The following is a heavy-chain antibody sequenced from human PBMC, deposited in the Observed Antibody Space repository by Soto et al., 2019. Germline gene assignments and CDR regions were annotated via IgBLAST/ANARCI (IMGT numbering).Heavy chain of an antibody. CDR1: GGSISNYY. J-gene: IGHJ4*02. Sequence: SETLSLTCTVSGGSISNYYWSWIRQPPGKGLEWIGYISYSGSTNYNPSLKSRVTFSVETSKNQFSLKVSSVTAADTAVYYCARTPAGYYFDYWGQGALVTVSS. CDR3: ARTPAGYYFDY. D-gene: IGHD2-15*01. CDR2: ISYSGST. V-gene: IGHV4-59*01.